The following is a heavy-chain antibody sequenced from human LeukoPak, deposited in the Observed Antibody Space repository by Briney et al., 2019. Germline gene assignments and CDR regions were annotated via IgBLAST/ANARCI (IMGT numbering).Heavy chain of an antibody. D-gene: IGHD3-9*01. V-gene: IGHV4-34*01. CDR3: ARERGHILTGYYDY. CDR1: GGSFSGYY. CDR2: INHSGST. J-gene: IGHJ4*02. Sequence: PSETLSLTCAVYGGSFSGYYWSWIRQPPGKGLEWIGEINHSGSTNYNPSLKSRVTISVDTSKNQFSLKLSSVTAADTAVYYCARERGHILTGYYDYWGQGTLVTVSS.